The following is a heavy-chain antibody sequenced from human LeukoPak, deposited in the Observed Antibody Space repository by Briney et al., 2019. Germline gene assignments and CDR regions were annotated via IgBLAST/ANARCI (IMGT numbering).Heavy chain of an antibody. CDR3: ASSHWGSALLLDY. J-gene: IGHJ4*02. D-gene: IGHD7-27*01. V-gene: IGHV3-21*01. Sequence: GGSLRLSCAASGFTFSSYIMNWVRQAPGKGLEWVSSISSSNSYIYYSDSVKGRFTISRDNAKNSLYLQMNSLRAEDTAVYYCASSHWGSALLLDYWGQGTLVTVSS. CDR1: GFTFSSYI. CDR2: ISSSNSYI.